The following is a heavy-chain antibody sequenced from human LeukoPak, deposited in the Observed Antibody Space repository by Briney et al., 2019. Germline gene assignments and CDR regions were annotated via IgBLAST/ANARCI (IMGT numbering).Heavy chain of an antibody. CDR2: IYYSGST. V-gene: IGHV4-59*01. CDR3: ARVTRGAAARIWVVVDY. Sequence: PSETLSLTCTVSGGSISSYYWSWIRQPPGKGLEWIGYIYYSGSTNYNPSLKSRVTISVDTSKNQFSLKLSSVTAADTAVYYCARVTRGAAARIWVVVDYWGQGTLVAVSS. D-gene: IGHD6-13*01. CDR1: GGSISSYY. J-gene: IGHJ4*02.